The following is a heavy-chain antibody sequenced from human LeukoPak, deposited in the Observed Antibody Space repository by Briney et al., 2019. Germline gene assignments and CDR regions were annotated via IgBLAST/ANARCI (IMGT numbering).Heavy chain of an antibody. CDR3: ARDAYYYDSSGYYAFDI. D-gene: IGHD3-22*01. J-gene: IGHJ3*02. Sequence: ASVKVSFKASGYTFTIYGISWVRQAPGQGLEWMGIINPSGGSTSYAQKFQGRVTMTRDTSTSTVYMELSSLRSEDTAVYYCARDAYYYDSSGYYAFDIWGQGTMVTVSS. CDR1: GYTFTIYG. CDR2: INPSGGST. V-gene: IGHV1-46*01.